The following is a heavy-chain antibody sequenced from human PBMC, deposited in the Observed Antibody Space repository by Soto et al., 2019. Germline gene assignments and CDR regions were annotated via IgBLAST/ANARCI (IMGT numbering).Heavy chain of an antibody. D-gene: IGHD3-22*01. CDR1: GFTFSTYA. Sequence: GGSLRLSRAASGFTFSTYAMSWVRQAPGKGLEWVSAISGTGGSTYYADSVKGRFTISRDNSKNTLYLQMNSLRAEDTAVYYCVIATYFSYSSCYTRCFEYWGKGTLVTVSS. CDR2: ISGTGGST. CDR3: VIATYFSYSSCYTRCFEY. J-gene: IGHJ4*02. V-gene: IGHV3-23*01.